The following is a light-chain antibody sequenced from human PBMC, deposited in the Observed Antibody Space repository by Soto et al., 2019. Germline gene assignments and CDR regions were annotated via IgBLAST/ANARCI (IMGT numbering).Light chain of an antibody. CDR1: QSISSY. CDR2: AAS. V-gene: IGKV1-39*01. J-gene: IGKJ2*01. CDR3: QQSYSTPV. Sequence: DIQMTQSPSSLSASVGDRVTITCRASQSISSYLNWYQQKPGKAPKLLIYAASSLPSGVPSRFSGSGSGTDFTLTISSLQHEDFATYYCQQSYSTPVFGQGTKLEIK.